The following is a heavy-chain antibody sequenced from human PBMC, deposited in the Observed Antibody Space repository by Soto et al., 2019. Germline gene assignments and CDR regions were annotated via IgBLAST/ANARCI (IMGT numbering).Heavy chain of an antibody. D-gene: IGHD3-22*01. CDR3: AKGLGLGYWYFDL. V-gene: IGHV3-23*01. CDR1: GFTFSSYA. J-gene: IGHJ2*01. Sequence: EVQLLESGGGLVQPGGSLRLSCAASGFTFSSYAMSWVRQAPGKGLEWVSAISGSGGSTYYADSVKGRFIISRDNSKNTLYLQMNSLRAEDTAVYYCAKGLGLGYWYFDLWGRGTLVTVSS. CDR2: ISGSGGST.